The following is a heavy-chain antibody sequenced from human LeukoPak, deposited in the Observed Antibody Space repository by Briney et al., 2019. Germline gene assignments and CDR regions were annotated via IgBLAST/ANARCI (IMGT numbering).Heavy chain of an antibody. J-gene: IGHJ3*01. D-gene: IGHD3-22*01. CDR3: AKATYYYDSSGYDQWDDFDV. Sequence: GGSLRLSCAASGFTFSSYAMSWVRQAPGKGLEWVSTISGSGGNTYYADSVRGRFTISRDNSKNTLYLQMDSLRAEDTALYYCAKATYYYDSSGYDQWDDFDVWGQGTMVPVSS. CDR1: GFTFSSYA. CDR2: ISGSGGNT. V-gene: IGHV3-23*01.